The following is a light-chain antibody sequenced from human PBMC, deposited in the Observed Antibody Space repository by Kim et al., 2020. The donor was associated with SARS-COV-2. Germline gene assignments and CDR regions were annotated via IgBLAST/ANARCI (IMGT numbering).Light chain of an antibody. CDR1: QIVSSY. V-gene: IGKV1-39*01. CDR2: AAI. Sequence: DIQMTQSPSSLSASVGDRVAITCRASQIVSSYLNWYQQNPGQAPKLLIYAAINLQGGVPSRFSGSGSGTDFTLAINSLQPEDFAIYYCQQNYNNHPTFGQGTKVDIK. CDR3: QQNYNNHPT. J-gene: IGKJ1*01.